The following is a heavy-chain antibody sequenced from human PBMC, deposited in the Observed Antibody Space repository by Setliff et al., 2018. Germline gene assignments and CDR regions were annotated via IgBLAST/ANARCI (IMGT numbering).Heavy chain of an antibody. CDR1: GHIFNSYG. D-gene: IGHD2-15*01. Sequence: ASVKVSCKASGHIFNSYGISWVRQAPGQGLEWLGWISSYNGRTGYAQRFQDRVSLTTDTSTGAAHMELRGLRSDDTAIYYCAISTLSICSGGSCPNVFDVWGPGTLVTVS. CDR2: ISSYNGRT. V-gene: IGHV1-18*01. J-gene: IGHJ3*01. CDR3: AISTLSICSGGSCPNVFDV.